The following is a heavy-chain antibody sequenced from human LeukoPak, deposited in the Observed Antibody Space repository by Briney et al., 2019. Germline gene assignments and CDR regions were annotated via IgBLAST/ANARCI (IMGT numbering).Heavy chain of an antibody. D-gene: IGHD3-10*01. Sequence: SETLSLTCNVSGDSISSSSYYWSWIRVPPGKGLEWIGSIYYAGSTYYNPSLKSRVTLSVDTSTNHFSLNIKSVTAADTAMYYCARLGRITMVRGVIVGFDYWGQGTLVTVSS. CDR3: ARLGRITMVRGVIVGFDY. CDR2: IYYAGST. CDR1: GDSISSSSYY. J-gene: IGHJ4*02. V-gene: IGHV4-39*02.